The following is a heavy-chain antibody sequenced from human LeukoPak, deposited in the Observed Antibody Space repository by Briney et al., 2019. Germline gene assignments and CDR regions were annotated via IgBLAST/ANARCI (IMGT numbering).Heavy chain of an antibody. Sequence: ASVKVSCKVSGYTLTELSMHWVRQAPGQGLEWMGWISAYNGNTNYAQKLQGRVTMTTDTSTSTAYMELRSLRSDDTAVYYCAAQRNGVCLNWGQGTLVTVSP. CDR1: GYTLTELS. CDR2: ISAYNGNT. CDR3: AAQRNGVCLN. J-gene: IGHJ4*02. D-gene: IGHD2-8*01. V-gene: IGHV1-18*01.